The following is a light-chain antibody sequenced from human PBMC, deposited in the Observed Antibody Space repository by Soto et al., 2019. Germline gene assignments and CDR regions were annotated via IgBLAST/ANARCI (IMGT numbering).Light chain of an antibody. V-gene: IGKV1-39*01. CDR2: AAS. Sequence: DIQMTQSPSSLSASVGDRVTITCRASQSISSYLNWYQQKPGKAPKLLIYAASSLQSGVPSRFSGSGSGTDFTLTISHLQPEDFATYYCQQSYSTPPMHTFGRGTKLEIK. J-gene: IGKJ2*01. CDR3: QQSYSTPPMHT. CDR1: QSISSY.